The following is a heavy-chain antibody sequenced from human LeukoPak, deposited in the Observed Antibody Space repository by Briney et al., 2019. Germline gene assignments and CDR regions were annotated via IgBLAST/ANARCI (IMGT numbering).Heavy chain of an antibody. CDR3: ATGNSGYSYGSWRAVAGTFDY. Sequence: GGSLRLSCAASGFTFSSYGMHWVRQAPGKGLEWVAVISYDGSNKYYADSVKGRFTISRDNTKNTLYLQMNSLRAEDTAVYYCATGNSGYSYGSWRAVAGTFDYWGQGTLVTVSS. D-gene: IGHD5-18*01. CDR1: GFTFSSYG. CDR2: ISYDGSNK. V-gene: IGHV3-30*03. J-gene: IGHJ4*02.